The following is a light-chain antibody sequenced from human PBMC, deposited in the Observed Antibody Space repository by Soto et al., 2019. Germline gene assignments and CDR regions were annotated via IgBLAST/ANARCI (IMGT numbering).Light chain of an antibody. V-gene: IGKV1-13*02. CDR3: QQFNSYPFT. CDR2: DAS. Sequence: AIQLTQSPSSLSASIGDGVTITCRASQGLSTALAWYQQKPGKVPELLIYDASRLKSGGSSRFSGSGSGTDFTLTISSLQPEDVATYYCQQFNSYPFTFGPGTKVDIK. CDR1: QGLSTA. J-gene: IGKJ3*01.